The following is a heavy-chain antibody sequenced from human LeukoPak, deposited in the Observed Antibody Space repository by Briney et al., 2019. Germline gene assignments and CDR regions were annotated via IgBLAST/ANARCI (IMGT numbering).Heavy chain of an antibody. J-gene: IGHJ5*02. D-gene: IGHD2-2*01. CDR1: GYSFTSYW. CDR3: ARGRHLVVPAAKNWFDP. Sequence: GESLKISCKGSGYSFTSYWIGWVRQMPGKGLEWMGIIYPGDSDTRYSPSFQGQVTISADKSISTAYLQWSSLKASDTAMYYCARGRHLVVPAAKNWFDPWGQGTLSPSPQ. CDR2: IYPGDSDT. V-gene: IGHV5-51*01.